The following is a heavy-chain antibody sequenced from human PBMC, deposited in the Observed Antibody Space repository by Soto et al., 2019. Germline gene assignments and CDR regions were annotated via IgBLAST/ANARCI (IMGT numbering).Heavy chain of an antibody. J-gene: IGHJ4*02. V-gene: IGHV1-3*01. CDR3: ARAVAVAADFDY. CDR1: GYTFTSYD. CDR2: INAGNGNT. D-gene: IGHD6-19*01. Sequence: ASVKVSCKASGYTFTSYDINWLRQATGQGLEWMGWINAGNGNTKYSQKFQGRVTITRDTSASTAYMELSSLRSEDTAVYYCARAVAVAADFDYWGQGTLVTVSS.